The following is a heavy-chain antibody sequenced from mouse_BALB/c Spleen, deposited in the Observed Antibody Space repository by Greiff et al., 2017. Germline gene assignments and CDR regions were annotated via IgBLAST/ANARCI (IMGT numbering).Heavy chain of an antibody. D-gene: IGHD2-12*01. V-gene: IGHV14-4*02. J-gene: IGHJ2*01. CDR3: DVEDSYYLDY. Sequence: VQLQQSGAELVRSGASVKLSCTASGFNITDYYMHWVKQRPEQGLEWIGWIDPENGDTEYAPKFQGKATMTADTSSNTAYLQLSSLTSEDTAVYYCDVEDSYYLDYWGQGTTLTVSS. CDR1: GFNITDYY. CDR2: IDPENGDT.